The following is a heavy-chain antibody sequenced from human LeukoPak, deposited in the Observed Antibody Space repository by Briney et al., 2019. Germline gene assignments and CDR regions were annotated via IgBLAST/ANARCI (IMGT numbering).Heavy chain of an antibody. CDR2: IRSKAYGGTT. CDR3: TRVVVVLNDAFDI. D-gene: IGHD2-15*01. CDR1: GFTFGDYA. J-gene: IGHJ3*02. V-gene: IGHV3-49*04. Sequence: GVLRLSCTASGFTFGDYAMSWVRQAPGKGLEWVGFIRSKAYGGTTEHAASVKGRFTISRDDSKSIAYLQMNSLKTEDTAVYYCTRVVVVLNDAFDIWGQGTMVTVSS.